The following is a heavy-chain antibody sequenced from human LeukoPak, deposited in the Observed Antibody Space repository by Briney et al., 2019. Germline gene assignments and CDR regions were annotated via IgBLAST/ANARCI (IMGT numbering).Heavy chain of an antibody. CDR2: ISITTSKP. CDR1: GYTFANHG. J-gene: IGHJ4*02. D-gene: IGHD6-6*01. Sequence: ASVRVSCKASGYTFANHGIIWVRQAPGQGLEWMAMISITTSKPTYAQKFQGRVTVTTDSSTNTAYMELRNLTSDDTAVYFCARRGGLYSSSPAFDIWGQGTLVTVSS. CDR3: ARRGGLYSSSPAFDI. V-gene: IGHV1-18*01.